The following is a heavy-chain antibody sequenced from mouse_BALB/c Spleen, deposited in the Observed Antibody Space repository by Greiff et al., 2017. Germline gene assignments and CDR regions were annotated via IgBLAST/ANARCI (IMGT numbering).Heavy chain of an antibody. CDR2: IDPANGNT. Sequence: EVQVVESGAELVKPGASVKLSCTASGFNIKDTYMHWVKQRPEQGLEWIGRIDPANGNTKYDPKFQGKATITADTSSNTAYLQLSSLTSEDTAVYYCAPSMDYWGQGTSVTVSS. V-gene: IGHV14-3*02. CDR3: APSMDY. CDR1: GFNIKDTY. J-gene: IGHJ4*01.